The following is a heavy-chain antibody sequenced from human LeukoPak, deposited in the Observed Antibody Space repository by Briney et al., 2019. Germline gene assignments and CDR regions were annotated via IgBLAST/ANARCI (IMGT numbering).Heavy chain of an antibody. D-gene: IGHD4-17*01. CDR1: GGSISCYY. Sequence: SETLSLTCTVSGGSISCYYWSWIRQPPGKGLEWIGYIYYSGSTNYNPSLKSRVTISVDTSKNQFSLKLSSVTAADTAVYYCARWANDGDYEDYFDYWGQGTLVTVSS. V-gene: IGHV4-59*01. J-gene: IGHJ4*02. CDR3: ARWANDGDYEDYFDY. CDR2: IYYSGST.